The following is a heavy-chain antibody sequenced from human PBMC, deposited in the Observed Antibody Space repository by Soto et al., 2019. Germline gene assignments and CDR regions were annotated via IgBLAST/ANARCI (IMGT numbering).Heavy chain of an antibody. D-gene: IGHD4-17*01. CDR2: INAGNGST. CDR1: GYTFTSYA. V-gene: IGHV1-3*01. J-gene: IGHJ4*02. CDR3: ASESYGGEFDY. Sequence: GASVKVSCKASGYTFTSYAMHWVRQAPGQRLEWMGWINAGNGSTKYSQKFQGRVTITRDTSASTAYMELSSLRSEDTAVYYCASESYGGEFDYWGQGTLVTVSS.